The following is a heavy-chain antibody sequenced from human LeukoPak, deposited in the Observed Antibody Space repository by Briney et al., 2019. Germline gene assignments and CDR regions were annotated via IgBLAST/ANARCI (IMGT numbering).Heavy chain of an antibody. D-gene: IGHD6-19*01. V-gene: IGHV4-39*07. CDR2: IYYSGST. CDR1: GGSISSSSYY. CDR3: ARVRLAVAFDY. Sequence: SETLSLTCTVSGGSISSSSYYWGWIRQPPGKGLEWIGSIYYSGSTYYNPSLKSRVTISVDTSKNQFSLKLSSVTAADTAVYYCARVRLAVAFDYWGQGTLVTVSS. J-gene: IGHJ4*02.